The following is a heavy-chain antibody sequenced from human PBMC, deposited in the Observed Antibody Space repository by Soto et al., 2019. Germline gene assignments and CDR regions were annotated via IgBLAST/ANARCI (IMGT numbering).Heavy chain of an antibody. Sequence: SVKVSCKASGYTFTSYDINWVRQATGQGLEWMGGMNPIFGNANYAQKFQGRVTITADESTSTAYMELSSLRSEDTAVYYCASSRLTIVVVPAAMEPYNWFDPWGQGTLVTVSS. D-gene: IGHD2-2*01. CDR1: GYTFTSYD. J-gene: IGHJ5*02. V-gene: IGHV1-69*13. CDR2: MNPIFGNA. CDR3: ASSRLTIVVVPAAMEPYNWFDP.